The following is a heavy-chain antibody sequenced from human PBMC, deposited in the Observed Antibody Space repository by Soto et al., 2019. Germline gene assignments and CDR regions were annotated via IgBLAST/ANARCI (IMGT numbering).Heavy chain of an antibody. Sequence: SETMSLTWAFYGLSFSCYYMILLRQPPGKGLEWIGEIGHSGSTIYNPSLESRVTISEDSSNNQLSLKLNSVTAADTAVYYCARHGGYYFDYWGQGAPVNVSA. CDR3: ARHGGYYFDY. CDR1: GLSFSCYY. CDR2: IGHSGST. V-gene: IGHV4-34*01. J-gene: IGHJ4*02. D-gene: IGHD3-16*01.